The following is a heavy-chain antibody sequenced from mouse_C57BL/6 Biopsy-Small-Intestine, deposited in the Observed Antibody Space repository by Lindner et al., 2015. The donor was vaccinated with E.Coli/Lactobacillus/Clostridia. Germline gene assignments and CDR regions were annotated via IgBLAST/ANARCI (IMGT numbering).Heavy chain of an antibody. V-gene: IGHV1S26*01. J-gene: IGHJ4*01. CDR1: GYTLTSYD. CDR3: ARASAGAARLFGY. D-gene: IGHD6-2*01. Sequence: SVKVSCKASGYTLTSYDINWVRQATGQGLEWMGWMNPNNGDRGYAQKFQDRVSMTRDTSINTAYMELSGLTAEDTAVYYCARASAGAARLFGYWGQGTLVTVSS. CDR2: MNPNNGDR.